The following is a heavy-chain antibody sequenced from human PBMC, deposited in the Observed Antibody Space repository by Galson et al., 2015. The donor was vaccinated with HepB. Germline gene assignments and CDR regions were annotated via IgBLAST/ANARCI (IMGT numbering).Heavy chain of an antibody. Sequence: SVKVSCKASGYTFTGYYMHWVRQAPGQGLEWMGWINPNSGGTNYAQKFQGRVTMTRDTSISTAYMELSRLRSDDTAVYYCARVRQYQLPLLYGMDVWGQGTTVTVSS. J-gene: IGHJ6*02. CDR1: GYTFTGYY. CDR3: ARVRQYQLPLLYGMDV. D-gene: IGHD2-2*01. V-gene: IGHV1-2*02. CDR2: INPNSGGT.